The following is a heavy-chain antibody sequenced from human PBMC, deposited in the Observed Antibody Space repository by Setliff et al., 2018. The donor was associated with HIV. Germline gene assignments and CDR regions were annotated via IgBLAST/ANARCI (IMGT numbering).Heavy chain of an antibody. CDR1: GGSISSGGYC. Sequence: SETLSLTCAVSGGSISSGGYCWTWIRQLPGRGLQWIGYICHSGNTYFNPSLKSRVTISVDTSKNHFSLNLNSVTAADTAVYYCARLSSRSHPNFDYWGQGALVTVSS. J-gene: IGHJ4*02. D-gene: IGHD6-13*01. CDR2: ICHSGNT. V-gene: IGHV4-31*11. CDR3: ARLSSRSHPNFDY.